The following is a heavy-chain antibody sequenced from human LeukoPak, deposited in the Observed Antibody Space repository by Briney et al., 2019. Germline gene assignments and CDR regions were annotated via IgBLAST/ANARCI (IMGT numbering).Heavy chain of an antibody. CDR3: ARNTVRGFDY. D-gene: IGHD3-10*01. Sequence: SETLSLTCTVSGGSISSYYWSWIRQPPGKGLEWIGYIYYSGSTNYNPSLKSRVTISVDTSKNQFSLKLNSVTAADTAVYYCARNTVRGFDYWGQGTLVTVSS. CDR2: IYYSGST. V-gene: IGHV4-59*01. CDR1: GGSISSYY. J-gene: IGHJ4*02.